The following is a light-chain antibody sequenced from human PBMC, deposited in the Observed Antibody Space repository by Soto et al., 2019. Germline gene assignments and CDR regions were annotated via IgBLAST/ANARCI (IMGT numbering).Light chain of an antibody. CDR3: QQYGGSPRT. V-gene: IGKV3-20*01. CDR1: QSISSNF. J-gene: IGKJ1*01. CDR2: GAS. Sequence: ENVLTQSPVTLSLSPGGGATLSGRASQSISSNFLAGYQQKRGQAPRLLIHGASNRATGIPDRFSGSGSGTDFTLTITRLEPEDFAVYYCQQYGGSPRTFGQGTKVDIK.